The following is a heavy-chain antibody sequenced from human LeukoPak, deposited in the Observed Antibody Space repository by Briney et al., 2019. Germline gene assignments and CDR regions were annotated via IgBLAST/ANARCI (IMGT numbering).Heavy chain of an antibody. Sequence: PSETLSLTCTVPGGSISSSSYYWSWIRQPPGKGLEWIGEINHSGSTNYNPSLKSRVTISVDTSKNQFSLKLSSVTAADTAVYYCARRGNLATSQWGQGTLVTVSS. V-gene: IGHV4-39*07. J-gene: IGHJ4*02. CDR3: ARRGNLATSQ. CDR1: GGSISSSSYY. CDR2: INHSGST. D-gene: IGHD1-14*01.